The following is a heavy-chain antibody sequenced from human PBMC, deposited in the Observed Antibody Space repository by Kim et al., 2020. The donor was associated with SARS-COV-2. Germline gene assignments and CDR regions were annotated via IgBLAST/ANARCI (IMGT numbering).Heavy chain of an antibody. V-gene: IGHV1-24*01. CDR3: ATNPLIGQGNGDY. CDR2: FDPEDGET. Sequence: ASVTVSCQVSGYTLTELSMHWVRQAPGKGLEWMGGFDPEDGETIYAQKFQGRVTMTEDTSTDTAYMELSSLRSEDTAVYYCATNPLIGQGNGDYWGQRTLVTVSS. CDR1: GYTLTELS. J-gene: IGHJ4*02. D-gene: IGHD3-16*02.